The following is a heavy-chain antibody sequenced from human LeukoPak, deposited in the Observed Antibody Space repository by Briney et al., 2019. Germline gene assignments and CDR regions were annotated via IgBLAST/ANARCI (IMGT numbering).Heavy chain of an antibody. CDR2: IYSDGST. V-gene: IGHV3-53*05. CDR3: TDAVAG. CDR1: GFSVSSNY. J-gene: IGHJ4*02. Sequence: GGSLRLSWAASGFSVSSNYVTWVRQPPGKGLEWVSVIYSDGSTYYADSVKGRFTISRDNSKNTLYLQMNSLRVEDTAVYYCTDAVAGWGQGTLVTVSS. D-gene: IGHD4-23*01.